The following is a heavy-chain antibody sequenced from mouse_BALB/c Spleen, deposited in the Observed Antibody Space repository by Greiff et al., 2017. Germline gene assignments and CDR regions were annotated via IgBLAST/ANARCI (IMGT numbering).Heavy chain of an antibody. CDR3: ARLVSSLFDD. V-gene: IGHV14-3*02. Sequence: EVQLQQSGAELVKPGASVKLSCTASGFNIKDTYMHWVKQRPEQGLEWIGRIDPANGNTQYDPKFQGKATITSATSSNTAYLQLRSLTSEDTAVYYCARLVSSLFDDWGQGTTLTGSS. D-gene: IGHD1-1*01. CDR1: GFNIKDTY. J-gene: IGHJ2*01. CDR2: IDPANGNT.